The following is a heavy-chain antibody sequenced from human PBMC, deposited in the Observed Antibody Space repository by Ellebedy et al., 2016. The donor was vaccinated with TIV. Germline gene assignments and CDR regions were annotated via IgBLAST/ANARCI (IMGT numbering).Heavy chain of an antibody. CDR2: IKSKTDGGTT. CDR3: TTDRLPMVRGVIYYFDY. V-gene: IGHV3-15*01. Sequence: GESLKISCAASGFTFSNAWMSWVRQAPGKGLEWVGRIKSKTDGGTTDYAAPVKGRFTISRDDSKNTLYLQMNSLKTEDTAVYYCTTDRLPMVRGVIYYFDYWGQGTLVTVSS. CDR1: GFTFSNAW. J-gene: IGHJ4*02. D-gene: IGHD3-10*01.